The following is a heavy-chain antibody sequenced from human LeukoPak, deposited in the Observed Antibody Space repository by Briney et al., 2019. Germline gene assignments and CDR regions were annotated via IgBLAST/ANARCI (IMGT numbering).Heavy chain of an antibody. D-gene: IGHD5-24*01. J-gene: IGHJ5*02. CDR1: GGSISSYY. CDR3: ARDVGQRSLRGRGWFDP. CDR2: IYYSGST. Sequence: PSETLSLTCTVSGGSISSYYWNWIRQPPGKGLEWIGYIYYSGSTNYNPSVKSRVTISVDTSKNQFSLKLSSVTAADTAVYYCARDVGQRSLRGRGWFDPWGQGTLVTVSS. V-gene: IGHV4-59*01.